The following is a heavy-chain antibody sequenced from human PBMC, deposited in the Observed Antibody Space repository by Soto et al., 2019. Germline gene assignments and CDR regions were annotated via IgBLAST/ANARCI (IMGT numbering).Heavy chain of an antibody. CDR2: ISWNSGSI. CDR3: AKDIRWELPPGGMEV. J-gene: IGHJ6*02. Sequence: PGGSLTLPCPASGSTFADYAMPWARQAPGKGLEWVSGISWNSGSIGYADSVKGRCTISRDNAKNSLYLQMNRLRAEDTALYYCAKDIRWELPPGGMEVWGQGTTVTVSS. D-gene: IGHD1-26*01. V-gene: IGHV3-9*01. CDR1: GSTFADYA.